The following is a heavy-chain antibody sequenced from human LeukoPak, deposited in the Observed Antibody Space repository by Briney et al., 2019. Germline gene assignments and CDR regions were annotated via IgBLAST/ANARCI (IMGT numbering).Heavy chain of an antibody. V-gene: IGHV3-48*04. Sequence: PGGSLRLSCAASGFTFSSYSMNWVRQAPGKGLEWVSYISSSGSTIYYADSVKGRFTISRDNAKNSLYLQMNSLRAEDTAVYYCARDPSGAYFDYWGQGTLVTVSS. CDR1: GFTFSSYS. CDR2: ISSSGSTI. D-gene: IGHD3-10*01. CDR3: ARDPSGAYFDY. J-gene: IGHJ4*02.